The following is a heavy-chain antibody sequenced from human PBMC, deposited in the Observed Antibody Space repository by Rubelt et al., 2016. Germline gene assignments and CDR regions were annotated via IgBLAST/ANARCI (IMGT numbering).Heavy chain of an antibody. J-gene: IGHJ4*02. D-gene: IGHD6-6*01. CDR2: ISSSGSTI. CDR3: ARGKYPEYSSSSQPPHFDY. Sequence: GMGLEWVSYISSSGSTIYYADSVKGRFTISRDNAKNSLYLQMNSLRAADTAVYYCARGKYPEYSSSSQPPHFDYWGQGTLVTVSS. V-gene: IGHV3-11*04.